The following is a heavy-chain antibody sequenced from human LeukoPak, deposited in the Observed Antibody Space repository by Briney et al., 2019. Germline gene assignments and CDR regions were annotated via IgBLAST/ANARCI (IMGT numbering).Heavy chain of an antibody. CDR3: HTKGAHRRDDFDY. CDR2: FDPEDGET. CDR1: GYTLTELS. Sequence: ASVKVSCKVSGYTLTELSMHWVRQAPGKGLEWMGGFDPEDGETIYAQKFQGRVTMTRDMSTSTVYMELSSLRSEDTAVYYCHTKGAHRRDDFDYWGQGTLVTVSS. V-gene: IGHV1-24*01. J-gene: IGHJ4*02. D-gene: IGHD2-8*01.